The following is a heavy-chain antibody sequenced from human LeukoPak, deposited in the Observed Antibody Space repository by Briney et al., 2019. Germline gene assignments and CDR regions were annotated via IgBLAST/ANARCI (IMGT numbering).Heavy chain of an antibody. D-gene: IGHD3-22*01. Sequence: PSETLSLTCTVSGGSISSHYWSWIRQPPGKGLEWIGYIYYSGSTNYNPSLKSRVTISVDTSKNQFSLKLSSVTAADTAVYYCAVYYDSSGHYGAFDYWGQGTLVTVSS. CDR2: IYYSGST. V-gene: IGHV4-59*11. CDR1: GGSISSHY. CDR3: AVYYDSSGHYGAFDY. J-gene: IGHJ4*02.